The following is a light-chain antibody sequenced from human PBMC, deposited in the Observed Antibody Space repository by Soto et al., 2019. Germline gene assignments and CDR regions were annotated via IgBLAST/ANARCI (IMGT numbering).Light chain of an antibody. J-gene: IGKJ3*01. CDR3: QQYNNWPPFT. CDR1: ESVSRN. Sequence: EIVMTQPPATLSVSPGERATLSCRASESVSRNLAWYQQKPGQAPRLLIYGSSTRATGIPARFSGSGSGTEFTLTISSLQSEDFAVYYCQQYNNWPPFTFGPGTKVDIK. CDR2: GSS. V-gene: IGKV3-15*01.